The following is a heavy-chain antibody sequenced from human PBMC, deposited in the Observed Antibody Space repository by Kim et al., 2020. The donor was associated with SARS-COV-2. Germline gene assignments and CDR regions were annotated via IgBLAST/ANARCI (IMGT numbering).Heavy chain of an antibody. V-gene: IGHV1-18*04. D-gene: IGHD6-19*01. CDR3: AREGIKQWLARVDYYYYGMDV. CDR2: ISAYNGNT. Sequence: ASVKVSCKTSGYTFTSYGISWVRQAPGQGLEWMGWISAYNGNTNYAQKLQGRVTMTTDTSTSTAYMELRSLRSDDTAVYYCAREGIKQWLARVDYYYYGMDVWGQGTTVTVYS. J-gene: IGHJ6*02. CDR1: GYTFTSYG.